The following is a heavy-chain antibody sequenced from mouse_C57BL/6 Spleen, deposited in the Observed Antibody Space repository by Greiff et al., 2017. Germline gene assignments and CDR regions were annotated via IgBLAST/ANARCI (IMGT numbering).Heavy chain of an antibody. CDR1: GYTFTSYW. CDR3: ARKRSYYNWYFDV. D-gene: IGHD2-12*01. J-gene: IGHJ1*03. Sequence: QVQLKESGAELAKPGASVKLSCKASGYTFTSYWMHWVKQRPGQGLEWIGYINPSSGYTKYNQKFKDKATLTADKSSSTAYMQLSRLTYEDSAVYYCARKRSYYNWYFDVWGTGTTVTVSS. V-gene: IGHV1-7*01. CDR2: INPSSGYT.